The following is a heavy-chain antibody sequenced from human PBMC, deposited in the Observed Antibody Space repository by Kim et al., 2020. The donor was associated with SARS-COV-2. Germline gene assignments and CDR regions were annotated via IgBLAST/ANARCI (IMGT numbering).Heavy chain of an antibody. CDR2: IYYSGST. Sequence: SETLSLTCTVSGGSISSYYWSWIRQPPGKGLEWIGYIYYSGSTNYNPSLKSRVTISVDTSKNQFSLKLSSVTAADTAVYYCARSANHCSSTSCYTDDAFDIWGQGTMVTVSS. CDR3: ARSANHCSSTSCYTDDAFDI. D-gene: IGHD2-2*02. V-gene: IGHV4-59*01. CDR1: GGSISSYY. J-gene: IGHJ3*02.